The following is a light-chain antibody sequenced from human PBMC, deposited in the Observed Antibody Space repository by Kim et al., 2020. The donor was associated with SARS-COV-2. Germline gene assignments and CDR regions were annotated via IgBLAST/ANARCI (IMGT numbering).Light chain of an antibody. CDR1: SSDIGGYSY. CDR3: GSYTGSGSLYG. Sequence: QSALTQPASVSGSPGQSITISCTGTSSDIGGYSYVSWYQQHPARAPKLMIFDVNNRPSGVSNRFSGSKSGNTASLTISGLQAEDEADYYCGSYTGSGSLYGCGTGINVSVL. V-gene: IGLV2-14*03. J-gene: IGLJ1*01. CDR2: DVN.